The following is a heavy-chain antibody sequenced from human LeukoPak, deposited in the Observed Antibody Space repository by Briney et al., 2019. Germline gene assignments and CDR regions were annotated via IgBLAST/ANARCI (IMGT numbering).Heavy chain of an antibody. CDR1: GFTFSSYW. Sequence: GGSLRLSCAASGFTFSSYWMHWVRQAPGKGLVWVSRINSDGSSTSYADSVKGRFTISRDNAKNTLYLQMNSLRAEDAAVYYCAELGITMIGGVWGKGTTVTISS. V-gene: IGHV3-74*01. J-gene: IGHJ6*04. CDR3: AELGITMIGGV. D-gene: IGHD3-10*02. CDR2: INSDGSST.